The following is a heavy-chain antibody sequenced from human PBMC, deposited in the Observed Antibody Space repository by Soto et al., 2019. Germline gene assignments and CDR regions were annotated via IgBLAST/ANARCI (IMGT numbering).Heavy chain of an antibody. V-gene: IGHV2-26*01. J-gene: IGHJ5*02. Sequence: QVTLKESGPVLVKPTETLTLRCTVSGLSITDSEMGVSWIRQPPGQPLEWLAHIDSSGEKSYRTFLKSRLATSKDTSKSQIVLTMTNMDPADTATYYCARRHLAVAVSPWFDRWGQGIPVTVSS. CDR2: IDSSGEK. CDR3: ARRHLAVAVSPWFDR. CDR1: GLSITDSEMG. D-gene: IGHD6-19*01.